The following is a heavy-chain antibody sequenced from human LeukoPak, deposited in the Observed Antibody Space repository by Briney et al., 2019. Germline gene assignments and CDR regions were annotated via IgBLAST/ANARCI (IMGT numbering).Heavy chain of an antibody. J-gene: IGHJ4*02. Sequence: PGGSLRLSCGASGFTFSRYAMSWVRQAPGKGLQWVSQIDGSGAALYYADSVRGRFTISRDNAKNSLYLQMNSLRAEDTAVYYCAKLILTGYFGFDYWGQGTLVTVSS. CDR3: AKLILTGYFGFDY. CDR2: IDGSGAAL. D-gene: IGHD3-9*01. V-gene: IGHV3-23*01. CDR1: GFTFSRYA.